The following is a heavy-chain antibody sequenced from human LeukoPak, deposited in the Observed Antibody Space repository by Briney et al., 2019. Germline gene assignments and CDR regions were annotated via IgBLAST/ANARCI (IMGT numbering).Heavy chain of an antibody. D-gene: IGHD3-22*01. CDR3: ARDPEYYDSSGTFDY. CDR2: ISISGSTI. Sequence: AGGSLRLSCAASGFTFSDYYMSWIRQAPGEGLGWVLYISISGSTIYYADSVKGRFTISRDNAKNSLYLQMNSLRAEDTAVYYCARDPEYYDSSGTFDYWGQGTLVTVSS. CDR1: GFTFSDYY. V-gene: IGHV3-11*01. J-gene: IGHJ4*02.